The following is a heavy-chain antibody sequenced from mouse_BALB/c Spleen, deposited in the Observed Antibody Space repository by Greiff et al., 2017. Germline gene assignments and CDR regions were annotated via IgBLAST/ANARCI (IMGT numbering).Heavy chain of an antibody. J-gene: IGHJ3*01. D-gene: IGHD2-1*01. CDR1: GYTFSSYW. CDR3: ARGSYGNYPFAY. Sequence: VQLQQSGAELMKPGASVKISCKATGYTFSSYWIEWVKQRPGHGLEWIGEILPGSGSTNYNEKFKGKATFTADTSSNTAYMQLSSLTSEDSAVYYCARGSYGNYPFAYWGQGTLVTVSA. V-gene: IGHV1-9*01. CDR2: ILPGSGST.